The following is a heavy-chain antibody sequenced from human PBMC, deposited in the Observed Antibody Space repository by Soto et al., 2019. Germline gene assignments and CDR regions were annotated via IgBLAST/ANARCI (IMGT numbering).Heavy chain of an antibody. Sequence: SVKVSCKASGGTFSSYAISWVRQAPGQGLEWMGGIIPIFGTANYAQKFQGRVTITADESTSTAYMELSSLRSEDTAVYYCARVPRGPTCLDPWGQGTLVTVSS. V-gene: IGHV1-69*13. J-gene: IGHJ5*02. D-gene: IGHD3-10*01. CDR2: IIPIFGTA. CDR3: ARVPRGPTCLDP. CDR1: GGTFSSYA.